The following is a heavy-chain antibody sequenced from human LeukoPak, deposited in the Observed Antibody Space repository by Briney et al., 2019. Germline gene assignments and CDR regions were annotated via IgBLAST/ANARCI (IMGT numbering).Heavy chain of an antibody. Sequence: PGGSLRLSCAASGFTFSNAWMSWVRQAPGKGLEWVGRIKSKTDGGTTDYAAPVKGRFTISRDDSKNTLYLQMNSLKTEDTAVYHCANPPTVTSFDYWGQGTLVTVSS. CDR2: IKSKTDGGTT. J-gene: IGHJ4*02. D-gene: IGHD4-11*01. CDR1: GFTFSNAW. V-gene: IGHV3-15*01. CDR3: ANPPTVTSFDY.